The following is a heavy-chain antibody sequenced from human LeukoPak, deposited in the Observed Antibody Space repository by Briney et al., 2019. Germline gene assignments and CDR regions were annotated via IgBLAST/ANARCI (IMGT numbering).Heavy chain of an antibody. CDR1: GFTFSLYT. J-gene: IGHJ4*02. D-gene: IGHD4-17*01. Sequence: PGGSLRLSCAASGFTFSLYTMSWVRQAPGKGLEWVSGISGNGGRTYYADSVKGRFTISGDNSKNTLNLQLNSLSAEDTALYYCAKDQEVGVTTYYFDYWGQGTLVTVSS. CDR3: AKDQEVGVTTYYFDY. V-gene: IGHV3-23*01. CDR2: ISGNGGRT.